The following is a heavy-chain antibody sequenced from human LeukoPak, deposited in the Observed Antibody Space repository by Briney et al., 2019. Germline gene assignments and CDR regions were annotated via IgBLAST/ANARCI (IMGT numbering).Heavy chain of an antibody. J-gene: IGHJ5*02. V-gene: IGHV4-30-2*01. CDR1: GGSISSGGYS. CDR2: IYHSGST. CDR3: ARYCGGDCYPSNWFDP. D-gene: IGHD2-21*02. Sequence: SETLSLTCAVSGGSISSGGYSWSWIRQPPGKGLEWIGYIYHSGSTYYNPSLKSRVTISVDRSKNQFSLKLSSVTAADTAVYYCARYCGGDCYPSNWFDPWGQGTLVTDSS.